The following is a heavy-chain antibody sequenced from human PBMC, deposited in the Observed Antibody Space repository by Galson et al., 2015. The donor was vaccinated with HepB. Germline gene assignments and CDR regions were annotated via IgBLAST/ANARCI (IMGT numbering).Heavy chain of an antibody. D-gene: IGHD6-13*01. Sequence: LRLSCAASGFTFSSYSMNWVRQAPGKGLEWVSSISSSSSYIYYADSVKGRFTISRDNAKNSLYLQMNSLRAEDTAVYYCARDRRQLVVLEFYGMDVWGQGTTVTVSS. J-gene: IGHJ6*02. CDR2: ISSSSSYI. CDR3: ARDRRQLVVLEFYGMDV. CDR1: GFTFSSYS. V-gene: IGHV3-21*01.